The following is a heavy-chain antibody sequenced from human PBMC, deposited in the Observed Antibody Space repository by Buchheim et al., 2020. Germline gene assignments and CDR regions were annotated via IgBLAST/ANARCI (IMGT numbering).Heavy chain of an antibody. CDR2: ISSSGTTI. V-gene: IGHV3-48*03. CDR3: ALLGIASLNFDY. Sequence: EVHLVESGGGLVQPGGSLRLSCAASGFTFSNYQMNWVRQAPGKGREWVSYISSSGTTIYYADSVKGRFIISRDNAKNSLYLQMNSLRAEDTAVYYCALLGIASLNFDYWGQGIL. CDR1: GFTFSNYQ. D-gene: IGHD6-13*01. J-gene: IGHJ4*02.